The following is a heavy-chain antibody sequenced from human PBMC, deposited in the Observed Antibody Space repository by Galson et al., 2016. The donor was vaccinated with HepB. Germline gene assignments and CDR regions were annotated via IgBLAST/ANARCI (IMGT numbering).Heavy chain of an antibody. D-gene: IGHD1-26*01. V-gene: IGHV3-23*01. Sequence: SLRLSCAASGFTFSNYAMNWVRQAPGKGLEWVSMITTTGGSTYYADSVQGRFTISRDNFKWTVYLQMNSLTTEDTAVYYCATGGFYHGRGDYWSQGTLVTISS. CDR1: GFTFSNYA. CDR3: ATGGFYHGRGDY. J-gene: IGHJ4*02. CDR2: ITTTGGST.